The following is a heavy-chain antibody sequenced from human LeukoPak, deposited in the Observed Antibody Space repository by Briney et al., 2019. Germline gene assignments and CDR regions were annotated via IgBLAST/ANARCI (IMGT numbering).Heavy chain of an antibody. D-gene: IGHD2-2*01. CDR3: AGDRAYCSSASCYPYYGLDV. V-gene: IGHV4-30-4*01. CDR2: IYYSGST. CDR1: GGSISSSNYY. Sequence: KPSQTLSLTCTVSGGSISSSNYYWSSIRQPPGKGLEWIGYIYYSGSTYYNPSPKSRVTISVDTSKNQFALNLSSVTAADTAVYYCAGDRAYCSSASCYPYYGLDVWGQGTTVTVSS. J-gene: IGHJ6*02.